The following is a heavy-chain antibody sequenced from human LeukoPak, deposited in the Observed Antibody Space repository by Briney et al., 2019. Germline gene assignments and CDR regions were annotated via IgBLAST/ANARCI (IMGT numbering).Heavy chain of an antibody. V-gene: IGHV5-51*01. Sequence: GESLKISCKGSGYSFTSYWIGWVRQMPGKGLEWMGIIYPGDSGTRYSPSFQGQVTISADKSTSTAYLQWSSLKASDTATYYCARLSLDTAMVTGHWFDPWGQGTLVTVSS. CDR2: IYPGDSGT. CDR3: ARLSLDTAMVTGHWFDP. D-gene: IGHD5-18*01. J-gene: IGHJ5*02. CDR1: GYSFTSYW.